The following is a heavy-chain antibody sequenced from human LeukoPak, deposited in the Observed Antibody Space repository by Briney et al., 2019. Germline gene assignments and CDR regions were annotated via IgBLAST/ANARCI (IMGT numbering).Heavy chain of an antibody. Sequence: SGPALVKPTQTLTLTCTFSGFSLSTSGMRVSWIRQPPGKALEWLARIDWDDDKFYSTSLKTRLTISKDTSKSQVVLTMTNMDPVDTATYYCARMGDGYYSYYFDYWGQGTLVTVSS. CDR1: GFSLSTSGMR. V-gene: IGHV2-70*04. CDR3: ARMGDGYYSYYFDY. CDR2: IDWDDDK. D-gene: IGHD3-22*01. J-gene: IGHJ4*02.